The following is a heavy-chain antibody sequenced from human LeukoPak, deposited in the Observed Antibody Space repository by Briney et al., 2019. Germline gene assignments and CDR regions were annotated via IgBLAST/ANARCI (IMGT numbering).Heavy chain of an antibody. V-gene: IGHV4-34*01. J-gene: IGHJ5*02. CDR3: ARGPAIVVVVAATRENWFDP. CDR2: INHSGST. Sequence: SETLSLTCAVYGGSFSGYYWSWIRQPSGKGLEWIGEINHSGSTNYNPSLKSRVTISVDTSKNQFSLKLSSVTAADTAVYYCARGPAIVVVVAATRENWFDPWGQGTLVTASS. D-gene: IGHD2-15*01. CDR1: GGSFSGYY.